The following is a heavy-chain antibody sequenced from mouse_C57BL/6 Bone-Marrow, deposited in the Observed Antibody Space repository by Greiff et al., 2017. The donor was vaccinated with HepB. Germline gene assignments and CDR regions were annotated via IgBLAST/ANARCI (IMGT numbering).Heavy chain of an antibody. Sequence: VQLQESGPELVKPGASVKISCKASGYAFSSSWMNWVKQRPGKGLEWIGRIYPGDGDTNYNGKFKGKATLTTDKSSSTAYMQLSSLTSEDSAVSFCANYYGSRYWGQGTTLTVSS. CDR3: ANYYGSRY. CDR1: GYAFSSSW. V-gene: IGHV1-82*01. J-gene: IGHJ2*01. CDR2: IYPGDGDT. D-gene: IGHD1-1*01.